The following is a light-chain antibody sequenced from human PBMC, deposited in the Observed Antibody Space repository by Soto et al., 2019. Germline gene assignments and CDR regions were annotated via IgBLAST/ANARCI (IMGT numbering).Light chain of an antibody. V-gene: IGKV3-20*01. CDR1: ESISSSY. CDR2: GAS. CDR3: QQYGSSPPT. Sequence: IVMTQSPDTLSVSPGQSAALSCWASESISSSYLAWYQQKPGQAARLLIYGASSRATGIPDRLSGSGSGTDFTLTISRLEPEDFAVYYCQQYGSSPPTFGEGTKV. J-gene: IGKJ1*01.